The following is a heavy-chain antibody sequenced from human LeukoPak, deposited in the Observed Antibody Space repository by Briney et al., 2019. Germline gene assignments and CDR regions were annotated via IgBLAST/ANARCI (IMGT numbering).Heavy chain of an antibody. Sequence: PGGSLRLSCAASGFTFSSYAMSWVRQAPGKGLEWVSAISGSGGSTYDADSVKGRFTISRDNSKNTLYLQMNSLRAEDTAVYYRAKAGEWVAVAVLFDYWGQGTLVTVSS. CDR1: GFTFSSYA. V-gene: IGHV3-23*01. D-gene: IGHD6-19*01. CDR2: ISGSGGST. CDR3: AKAGEWVAVAVLFDY. J-gene: IGHJ4*02.